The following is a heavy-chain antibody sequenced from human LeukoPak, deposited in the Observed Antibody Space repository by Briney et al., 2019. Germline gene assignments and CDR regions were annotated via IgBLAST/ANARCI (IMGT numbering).Heavy chain of an antibody. CDR1: GFTFSDYG. CDR2: ISYDGNSE. J-gene: IGHJ5*02. Sequence: PGGSLRLSCAASGFTFSDYGMHWVRQAPGKGLEWVAVISYDGNSEYYADSVKGRFSISRDNSKDTLYLQMNSLRPEDTAVYYCAKRRIPSSYPPWARGPLSPVPS. D-gene: IGHD2-2*01. V-gene: IGHV3-30*18. CDR3: AKRRIPSSYPP.